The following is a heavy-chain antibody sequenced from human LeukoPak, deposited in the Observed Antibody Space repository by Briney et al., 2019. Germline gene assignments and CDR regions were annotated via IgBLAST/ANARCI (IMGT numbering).Heavy chain of an antibody. CDR1: GASISSSSYS. D-gene: IGHD6-13*01. V-gene: IGHV4-39*07. J-gene: IGHJ5*02. CDR2: IYYSGST. Sequence: NPSETLSLTCTVSGASISSSSYSWGWIRQPPGKGLEWIGSIYYSGSTYYNPSLKSRVTISVDTSKNQFSLKLSSVTAADTAVYYCARDAGYSSSWYLVPPEFDPWGQGTLVTVSS. CDR3: ARDAGYSSSWYLVPPEFDP.